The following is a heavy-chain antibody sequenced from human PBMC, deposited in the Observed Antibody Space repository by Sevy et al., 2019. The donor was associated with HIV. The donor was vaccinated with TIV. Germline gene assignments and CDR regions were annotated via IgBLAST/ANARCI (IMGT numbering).Heavy chain of an antibody. CDR3: ARYYDFWSMDV. Sequence: GGSLRLSCAASGFSFSIYSMNWVRQAPGKGLEWVSYISSSSGPIYYADSVKGRFTISRDNAKNSLYLQMNSLRAEDTAVYYCARYYDFWSMDVWCQGTPVTVSS. D-gene: IGHD3-3*01. V-gene: IGHV3-48*01. J-gene: IGHJ6*02. CDR1: GFSFSIYS. CDR2: ISSSSGPI.